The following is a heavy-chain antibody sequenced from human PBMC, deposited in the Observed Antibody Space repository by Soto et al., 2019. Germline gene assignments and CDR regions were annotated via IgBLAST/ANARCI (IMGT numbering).Heavy chain of an antibody. V-gene: IGHV3-23*01. CDR3: AKALTGYYYDSSGYWYVAFDI. D-gene: IGHD3-22*01. J-gene: IGHJ3*02. Sequence: EVQLLESGGGLVQPGGSLGLSCAGSGFTFSRFAMSWVRQAPGKGLEWVSGISDSDGTTYYADSVKGRFTISRDNSKNTLYLQMDSLRAEDTAVYNCAKALTGYYYDSSGYWYVAFDIWGQGTMVTVSS. CDR1: GFTFSRFA. CDR2: ISDSDGTT.